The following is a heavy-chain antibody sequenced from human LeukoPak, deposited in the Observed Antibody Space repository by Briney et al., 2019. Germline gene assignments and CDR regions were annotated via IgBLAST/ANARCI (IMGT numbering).Heavy chain of an antibody. Sequence: GASVKLSCKASGYTFTGYYMHWVRQAPGHGLEWMGWINPNSGGTNYAQKFQGRVTMTRDTSISTAYMELSRLRSDDTAVYYCARESDHIFCSSISCYVIDYWGQGTLVTVSS. CDR1: GYTFTGYY. V-gene: IGHV1-2*02. CDR2: INPNSGGT. CDR3: ARESDHIFCSSISCYVIDY. D-gene: IGHD2-2*01. J-gene: IGHJ4*02.